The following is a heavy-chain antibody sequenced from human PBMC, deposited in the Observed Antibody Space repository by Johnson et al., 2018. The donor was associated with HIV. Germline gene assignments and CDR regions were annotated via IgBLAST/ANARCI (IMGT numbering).Heavy chain of an antibody. Sequence: QVQLVESGGGVVQPGRSLRLSCAASGFTFSSYAMHWVRQAPGKGLEWVAVISYDGSNKYYADSVKGRFTISRDNSKNTLYLQMNSLRAEDTAVYYCARGGYYDTFDIWGQGTKVTISS. CDR3: ARGGYYDTFDI. CDR2: ISYDGSNK. D-gene: IGHD3-10*01. V-gene: IGHV3-30-3*01. CDR1: GFTFSSYA. J-gene: IGHJ3*02.